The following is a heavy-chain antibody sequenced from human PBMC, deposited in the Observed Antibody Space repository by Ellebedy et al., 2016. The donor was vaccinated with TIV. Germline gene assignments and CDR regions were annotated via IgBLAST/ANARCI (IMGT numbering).Heavy chain of an antibody. V-gene: IGHV1-18*04. CDR3: ARYRDIRAAADFQH. Sequence: AASVKVSCKASGYTSTDYGLTCLRQAPGQVRELMLFIVPDMDNTNYAQKFRGRVTMTTDTYTTTGYMELRSLRSDDTALYYCARYRDIRAAADFQHWGQGTLVSGSS. J-gene: IGHJ1*01. CDR2: IVPDMDNT. CDR1: GYTSTDYG. D-gene: IGHD2-15*01.